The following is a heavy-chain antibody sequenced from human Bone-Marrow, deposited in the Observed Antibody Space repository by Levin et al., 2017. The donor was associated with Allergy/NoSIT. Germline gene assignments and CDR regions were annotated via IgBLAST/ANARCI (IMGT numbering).Heavy chain of an antibody. V-gene: IGHV3-30*18. CDR1: GFTFSSYG. CDR3: AKEKFTMVRGQEPYYFDY. Sequence: GGSLRLSCAASGFTFSSYGMHWVRQAPGKGLEWVAVISYDGSNKYYADSVKGRFTISRDNSKNTLYLQMNSLRAEDTAVYYCAKEKFTMVRGQEPYYFDYWGQGTLVTVSS. J-gene: IGHJ4*02. CDR2: ISYDGSNK. D-gene: IGHD3-10*01.